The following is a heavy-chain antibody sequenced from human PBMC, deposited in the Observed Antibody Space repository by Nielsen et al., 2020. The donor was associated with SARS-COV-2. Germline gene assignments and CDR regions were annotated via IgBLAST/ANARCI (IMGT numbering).Heavy chain of an antibody. CDR2: IKQDGSEK. CDR1: GFTFSSYW. J-gene: IGHJ4*02. V-gene: IGHV3-7*03. Sequence: LKISCAASGFTFSSYWMSWVRQAPGKGLEWVANIKQDGSEKYYVDSVKGRFTISRDNAKNSLYLQMNSLRAEDTAVYYCARLGSSSWYFDYWGQGTLVTVSS. CDR3: ARLGSSSWYFDY. D-gene: IGHD6-13*01.